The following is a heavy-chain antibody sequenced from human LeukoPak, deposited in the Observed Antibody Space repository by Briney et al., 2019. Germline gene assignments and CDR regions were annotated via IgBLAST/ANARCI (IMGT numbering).Heavy chain of an antibody. V-gene: IGHV3-66*02. CDR2: IYSGDTT. Sequence: TGGSLRLSCAVSGFTTNYMSWVRQAPGKGLEWVSVIYSGDTTYYADSVRGRFTISRYISKNTLYLQMNSLRPEDTAVYHCARDLWDATGYWGQGTLVTVSS. CDR1: GFTTNY. D-gene: IGHD3-3*01. J-gene: IGHJ4*02. CDR3: ARDLWDATGY.